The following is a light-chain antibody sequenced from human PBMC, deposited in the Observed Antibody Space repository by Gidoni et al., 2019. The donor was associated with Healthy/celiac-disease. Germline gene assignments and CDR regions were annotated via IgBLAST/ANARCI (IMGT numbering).Light chain of an antibody. CDR1: SSNIGAGYD. J-gene: IGLJ3*02. CDR3: QSYDSSLSGSNWV. V-gene: IGLV1-40*01. Sequence: QSVLTQPPSVSGAPGQRVTISCTGSSSNIGAGYDEHWYQQLPGTAPKLLLYGNSNRPSGVPDRFSGSKSGTSASLAITGLQAEDEADYYCQSYDSSLSGSNWVFGGGTKLTVL. CDR2: GNS.